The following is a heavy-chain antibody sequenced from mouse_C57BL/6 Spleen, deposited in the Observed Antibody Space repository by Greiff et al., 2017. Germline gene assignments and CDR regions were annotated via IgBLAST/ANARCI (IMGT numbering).Heavy chain of an antibody. CDR3: ARGYYSNYEDFDY. J-gene: IGHJ2*01. CDR2: IDPEDGET. D-gene: IGHD2-5*01. Sequence: EVKLMESGAELVKPGASVKLSCTASGFNIKDYYMHWVKQRPEQGLEWIGRIDPEDGETKYAPKFQGKATITADTSSNTAYLQLSSLTSEDTAVYYCARGYYSNYEDFDYWGQGTTLTVSS. V-gene: IGHV14-2*01. CDR1: GFNIKDYY.